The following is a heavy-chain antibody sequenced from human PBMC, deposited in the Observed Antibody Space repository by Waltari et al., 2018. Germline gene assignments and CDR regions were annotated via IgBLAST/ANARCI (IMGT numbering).Heavy chain of an antibody. D-gene: IGHD3-3*01. CDR3: ARGIFGVGTDY. V-gene: IGHV4-31*03. CDR1: GDSISRGGYY. Sequence: QVQLQESGPGLVRPSQTLSLRCTVSGDSISRGGYYWSWIRQLPGTGLEWIGYIYSNGNANYSPSRRSRVTISVDTSKNQFSLKLRSVTAADTAVYYCARGIFGVGTDYWGQGTLVTVSS. CDR2: IYSNGNA. J-gene: IGHJ4*02.